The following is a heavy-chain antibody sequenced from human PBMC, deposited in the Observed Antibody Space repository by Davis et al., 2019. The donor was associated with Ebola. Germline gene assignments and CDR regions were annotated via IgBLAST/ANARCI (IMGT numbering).Heavy chain of an antibody. D-gene: IGHD3-10*01. CDR1: GFTFGDYA. Sequence: GESLKISCTASGFTFGDYAMSWVRQAPGKGLEWVGFIRSKAYGGTTEYAASVKGRFTISRDDSKSIAYLQMNSLKTEDTAVYYCTRVLLWFGDDDYWGQGTLVTVSS. CDR3: TRVLLWFGDDDY. V-gene: IGHV3-49*04. J-gene: IGHJ4*02. CDR2: IRSKAYGGTT.